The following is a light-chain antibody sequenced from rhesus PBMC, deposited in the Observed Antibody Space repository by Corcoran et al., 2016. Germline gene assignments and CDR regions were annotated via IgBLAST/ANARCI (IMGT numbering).Light chain of an antibody. V-gene: IGKV1S14*01. CDR2: YAS. Sequence: DIQMTQSPSSLSASVGDTVTITGRASQGISNYLAWYQQKPGKARKPLTNYASNLESGVPSRFSGSGSGTDFTLTISSLQPEYFATYYCQQPNSYPRTFGQGTKVEIK. CDR3: QQPNSYPRT. CDR1: QGISNY. J-gene: IGKJ1*01.